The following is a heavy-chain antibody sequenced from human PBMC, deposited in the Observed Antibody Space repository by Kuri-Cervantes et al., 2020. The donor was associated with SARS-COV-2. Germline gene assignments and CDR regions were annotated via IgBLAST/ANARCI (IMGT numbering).Heavy chain of an antibody. CDR1: GGPISGYY. Sequence: GSLRLSCTLSGGPISGYYWSWIRQSAGKGLEFIGRVYSSGGTNYNPSLESRVTMSIDTAKNQVSLRLTSVTAADTAVYYCARGILGDDSIHYGKDVWGQATSTVSS. CDR3: ARGILGDDSIHYGKDV. CDR2: VYSSGGT. V-gene: IGHV4-4*07. D-gene: IGHD2/OR15-2a*01. J-gene: IGHJ6*02.